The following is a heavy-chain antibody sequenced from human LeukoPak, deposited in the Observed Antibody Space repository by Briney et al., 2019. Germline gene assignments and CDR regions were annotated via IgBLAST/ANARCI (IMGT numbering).Heavy chain of an antibody. Sequence: PSETLSLTCTVSGGSISSSSYYWGWIRQPPGKGLEWIGCIYYSGSTYYNPPLKSRVTISVDTSKNQFSLKLSSVTAADTAVYYCASPGAPITMVRGVMTMVNYWGQGTLVTVSS. CDR1: GGSISSSSYY. CDR2: IYYSGST. J-gene: IGHJ4*02. CDR3: ASPGAPITMVRGVMTMVNY. V-gene: IGHV4-39*07. D-gene: IGHD3-10*01.